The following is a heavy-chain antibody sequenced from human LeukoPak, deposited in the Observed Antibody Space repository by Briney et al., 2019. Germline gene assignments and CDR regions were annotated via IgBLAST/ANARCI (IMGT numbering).Heavy chain of an antibody. J-gene: IGHJ4*02. Sequence: PSETLSLTCTASGGSISSNYWSWIRQPPGKGLEGIGYIYNSGSTIYNPSLKSRVTISVDTSKNQFSLKLSSVTAADTAVYYCAGASRVRLDYWGQGTLVTVSS. D-gene: IGHD4/OR15-4a*01. CDR1: GGSISSNY. CDR3: AGASRVRLDY. CDR2: IYNSGST. V-gene: IGHV4-59*01.